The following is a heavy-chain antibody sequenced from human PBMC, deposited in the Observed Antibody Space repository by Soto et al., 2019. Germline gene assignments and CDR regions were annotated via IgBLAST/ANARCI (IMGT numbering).Heavy chain of an antibody. CDR2: ISVYNGNT. Sequence: QVQLVQSGAEVKKPGASVKVSCKASGYTFTKYAISWMRQAPGQGLEWMGWISVYNGNTKYAENFQGRVTVTTDTSTTTAYMALRSLRSDDTAVYYGAREGAGRYYYYCGMDVWGQGTTVTVPS. CDR1: GYTFTKYA. V-gene: IGHV1-18*01. J-gene: IGHJ6*02. D-gene: IGHD6-19*01. CDR3: AREGAGRYYYYCGMDV.